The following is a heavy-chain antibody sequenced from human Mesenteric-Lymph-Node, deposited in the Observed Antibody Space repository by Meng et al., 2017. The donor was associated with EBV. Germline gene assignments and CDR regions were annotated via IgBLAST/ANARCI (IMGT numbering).Heavy chain of an antibody. V-gene: IGHV4-4*02. CDR2: IFHTGST. CDR1: GGSISSTKW. CDR3: ATVGDYGDYVGLDN. Sequence: VHVQESGPGLVKPSGPLSLTCAFSGGSISSTKWWGWVRQPPGKWLEWIGEIFHTGSTNYNPSLKSRLTMSVDKSKNQLSLKLTSVTAADTAVYYCATVGDYGDYVGLDNWGQGTLVTVSS. D-gene: IGHD4-17*01. J-gene: IGHJ4*02.